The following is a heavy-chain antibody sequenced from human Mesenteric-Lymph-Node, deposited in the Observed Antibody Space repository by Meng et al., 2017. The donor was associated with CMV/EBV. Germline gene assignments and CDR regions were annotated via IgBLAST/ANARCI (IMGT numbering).Heavy chain of an antibody. CDR1: GYTFTGYY. Sequence: ASVKVSCKASGYTFTGYYMHWVRQAPGQGLEWMGWINPNSGGTNYAQKFQGRVTMTRDTSISTAYMELSSLRSEDTAVYYCARDKFDFWSGYWRLGYGMDVWGQGTTVTVSS. D-gene: IGHD3-3*01. V-gene: IGHV1-2*02. CDR2: INPNSGGT. J-gene: IGHJ6*02. CDR3: ARDKFDFWSGYWRLGYGMDV.